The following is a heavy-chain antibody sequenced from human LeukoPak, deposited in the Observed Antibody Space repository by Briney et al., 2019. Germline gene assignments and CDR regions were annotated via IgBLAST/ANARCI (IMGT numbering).Heavy chain of an antibody. CDR3: ARDGYKGGDRAPIEN. J-gene: IGHJ4*02. CDR1: GYTFTSYD. Sequence: ASVKVSCKASGYTFTSYDINWVRQATGQGLEWMGWMNPNSGNTGYAQKFQGRVTMTRNTSINTAYMELSSLRSEDTAVYYCARDGYKGGDRAPIENWGQGTLVTVSS. V-gene: IGHV1-8*02. D-gene: IGHD2-21*02. CDR2: MNPNSGNT.